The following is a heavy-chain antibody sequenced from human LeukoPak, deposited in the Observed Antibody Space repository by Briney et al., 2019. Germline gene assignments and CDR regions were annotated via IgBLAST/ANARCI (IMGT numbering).Heavy chain of an antibody. Sequence: SATLTLTCSASGGTISSYYWSWVRQPPGQGLEWIGNIYYSGSTNYNPSLKSRVTISVDTSKNQFSLKLSSVTAADTAVYYCARQNWCGGDCYSDFDYWGQGTLVTVSS. J-gene: IGHJ4*02. V-gene: IGHV4-59*08. CDR1: GGTISSYY. CDR2: IYYSGST. CDR3: ARQNWCGGDCYSDFDY. D-gene: IGHD2-21*02.